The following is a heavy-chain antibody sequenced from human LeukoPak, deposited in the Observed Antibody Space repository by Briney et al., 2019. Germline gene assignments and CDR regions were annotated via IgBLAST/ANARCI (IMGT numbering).Heavy chain of an antibody. Sequence: GGSLRLSCAASGFTFSSYEMNWVRQAPGKWLEWVSYISSSGSTIYYADSVKGRFTISRDNAKNSLYLQMNSLRAEDTAVYYCARGASGSYNYGFDYWGQGTLVTVSS. CDR3: ARGASGSYNYGFDY. CDR2: ISSSGSTI. J-gene: IGHJ4*02. D-gene: IGHD1-26*01. V-gene: IGHV3-48*03. CDR1: GFTFSSYE.